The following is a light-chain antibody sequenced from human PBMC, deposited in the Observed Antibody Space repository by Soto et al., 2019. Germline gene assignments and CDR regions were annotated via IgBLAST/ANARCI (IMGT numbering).Light chain of an antibody. J-gene: IGKJ1*01. CDR3: QQYNVSTRT. V-gene: IGKV3-20*01. Sequence: EIVLTQSPCTLSLSPGERATLSCRASQSVSSNLAWYHQKPVQAPMLLIYGSSTRSTGVPDRITGSGSGTDVTHSKSKLRPEDFAEYYGQQYNVSTRTFEQGTKVDIK. CDR2: GSS. CDR1: QSVSSN.